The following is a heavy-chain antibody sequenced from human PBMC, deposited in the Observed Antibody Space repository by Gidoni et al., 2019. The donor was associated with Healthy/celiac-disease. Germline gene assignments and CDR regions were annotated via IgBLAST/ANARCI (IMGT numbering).Heavy chain of an antibody. CDR2: ISYDGSNK. J-gene: IGHJ4*02. D-gene: IGHD3-10*02. CDR3: AKDLFGVTNWPLPGGY. CDR1: GFTFSSYG. Sequence: QVQLVESGGGVVQPGRSLRLSCAASGFTFSSYGMHWVRQAPGKGLEWVAVISYDGSNKYYADSVKGRFTISRDNSKNTLYLQMNSLRAEDTAVYYCAKDLFGVTNWPLPGGYWGQGTLVTVSS. V-gene: IGHV3-30*18.